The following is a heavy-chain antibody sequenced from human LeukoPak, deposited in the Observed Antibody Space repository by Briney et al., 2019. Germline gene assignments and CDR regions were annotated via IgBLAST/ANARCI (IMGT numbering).Heavy chain of an antibody. Sequence: GGSLRLSCAASGFTFSSYEMNWVRQAPGKGLEWVSYISSSGSTIYYADSVKGRFTISRDNARNSLYLQMSSLRAEDTAVYYCARGRYNYGYIFDYWGQGTLVTVSS. CDR2: ISSSGSTI. CDR3: ARGRYNYGYIFDY. D-gene: IGHD5-18*01. CDR1: GFTFSSYE. J-gene: IGHJ4*02. V-gene: IGHV3-48*03.